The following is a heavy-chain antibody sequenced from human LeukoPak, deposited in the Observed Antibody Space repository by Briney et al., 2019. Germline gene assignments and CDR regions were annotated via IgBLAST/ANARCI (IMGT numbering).Heavy chain of an antibody. V-gene: IGHV4-59*11. D-gene: IGHD5-18*01. Sequence: SETLSLTCTVSGGSISSHYWSWIRQPPGKGLEWIGYIYYSGSTNYNPSLKSRVTISVDTSKNQFSLKLSSVTAADTAVYYCARNSYEDAFDIWGQETMVTVSS. CDR3: ARNSYEDAFDI. J-gene: IGHJ3*02. CDR1: GGSISSHY. CDR2: IYYSGST.